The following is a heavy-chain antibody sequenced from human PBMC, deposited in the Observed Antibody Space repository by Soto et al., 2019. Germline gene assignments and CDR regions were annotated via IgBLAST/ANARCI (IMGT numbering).Heavy chain of an antibody. Sequence: GGSLRLSCAASGFTFSSYSMNWVRQAPGKGLEWVSSISSSSSYIYYADSVKGRFTISRDNARNSLYLQMNSLRAEDTAVYYCARSGQLLLTDYWGQGTLVTVSS. CDR2: ISSSSSYI. J-gene: IGHJ4*02. CDR3: ARSGQLLLTDY. V-gene: IGHV3-21*01. CDR1: GFTFSSYS. D-gene: IGHD2-15*01.